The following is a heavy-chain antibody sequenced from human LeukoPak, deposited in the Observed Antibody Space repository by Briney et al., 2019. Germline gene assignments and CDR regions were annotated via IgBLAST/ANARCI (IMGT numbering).Heavy chain of an antibody. Sequence: GGSLGLSCVASGFTFSDYYMSWIRQAPGKGLEWVSYMSTSSTTIYYADSVKGRFTVSRDNAKNSLYLQMNSLRGEDTAMYYCARTDTGSYAYWGQGTLVTVSS. CDR3: ARTDTGSYAY. D-gene: IGHD3-16*01. J-gene: IGHJ4*02. V-gene: IGHV3-11*01. CDR1: GFTFSDYY. CDR2: MSTSSTTI.